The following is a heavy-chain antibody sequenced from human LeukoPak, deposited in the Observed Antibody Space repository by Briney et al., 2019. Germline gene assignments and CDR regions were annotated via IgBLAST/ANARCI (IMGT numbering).Heavy chain of an antibody. V-gene: IGHV1-2*02. J-gene: IGHJ4*02. Sequence: ASVKVSCKASGYIFTGYYMHWVRQAPGQGLEWMGWINPNSGDTNYAQKFQGRVTMTRDTSISTACMELSRLRSDDTAVYYCARVRYRLAETYIDYWGQGTLVTVSS. CDR1: GYIFTGYY. D-gene: IGHD3-16*01. CDR3: ARVRYRLAETYIDY. CDR2: INPNSGDT.